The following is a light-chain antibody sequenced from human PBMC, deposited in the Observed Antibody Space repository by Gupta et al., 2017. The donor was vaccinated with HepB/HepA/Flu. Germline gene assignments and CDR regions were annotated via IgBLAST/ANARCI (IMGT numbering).Light chain of an antibody. V-gene: IGLV6-57*02. CDR1: GGSFASTY. CDR2: DDD. J-gene: IGLJ3*02. CDR3: QSYDSSMWM. Sequence: NFMLTQPPSVSESPGKTVTLSCPGSGGSFASTYVQWYQQRPGSAPTTIIYDDDKRPSGVPDRFSGSIDSSSNSASLTISGLKSEDEADYYCQSYDSSMWMFGGGTKLTVL.